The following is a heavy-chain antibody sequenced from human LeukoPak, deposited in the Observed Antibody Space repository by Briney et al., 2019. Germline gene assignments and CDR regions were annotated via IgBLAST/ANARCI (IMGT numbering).Heavy chain of an antibody. J-gene: IGHJ4*02. CDR2: IYTSGST. D-gene: IGHD6-19*01. Sequence: SETLSLTCTVSGGSISSGSYYWSWIRQPAGKGLEWIGRIYTSGSTNYNPSLKSRVTISVDTSKNQFSLKLSSVTAADTAVYYCARVDLSSGWYVFDYWGQGTLVTVSS. CDR1: GGSISSGSYY. CDR3: ARVDLSSGWYVFDY. V-gene: IGHV4-61*02.